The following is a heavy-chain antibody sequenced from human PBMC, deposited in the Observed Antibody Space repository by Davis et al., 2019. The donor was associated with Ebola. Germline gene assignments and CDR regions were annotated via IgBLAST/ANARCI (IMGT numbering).Heavy chain of an antibody. CDR3: GDSGSDY. CDR1: GFTFSIYG. V-gene: IGHV3-30*02. J-gene: IGHJ4*02. D-gene: IGHD1-26*01. Sequence: PGGSLRLSCAASGFTFSIYGMHWVRQAPGKGLEWVAFIQSGGRNQYHADSVKGRFTISRDNSRNMLYLQMNSLRPDDTAVYYCGDSGSDYWGQGTLVTVSS. CDR2: IQSGGRNQ.